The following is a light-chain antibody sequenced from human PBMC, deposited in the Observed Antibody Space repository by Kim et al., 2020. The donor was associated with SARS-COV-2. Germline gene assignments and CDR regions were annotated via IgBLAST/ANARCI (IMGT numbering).Light chain of an antibody. J-gene: IGLJ3*02. V-gene: IGLV3-19*01. CDR2: GKN. Sequence: ALGKTVRITCQGDSLRSYYASWYQQKPGQAPVLVIYGKNNRPSGIPDRFSGSSSGNTASLTITGAQAEDEADYYCNSRDSSGNHWVFSGGTQLTVL. CDR3: NSRDSSGNHWV. CDR1: SLRSYY.